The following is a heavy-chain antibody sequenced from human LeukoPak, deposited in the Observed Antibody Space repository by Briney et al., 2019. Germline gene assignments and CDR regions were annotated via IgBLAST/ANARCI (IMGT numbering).Heavy chain of an antibody. V-gene: IGHV4-39*07. J-gene: IGHJ1*01. CDR3: ASGYTSTWYLVLAY. CDR1: GGSISSSSYY. D-gene: IGHD6-13*01. CDR2: IYYSGIT. Sequence: ASETLSLTCTVSGGSISSSSYYWAWIRQPPGKGLEWIGSIYYSGITYYNASLKSRVTTSLDTSKNQLSLKVNSVTAADTAVYYCASGYTSTWYLVLAYWGQGTLVTVSS.